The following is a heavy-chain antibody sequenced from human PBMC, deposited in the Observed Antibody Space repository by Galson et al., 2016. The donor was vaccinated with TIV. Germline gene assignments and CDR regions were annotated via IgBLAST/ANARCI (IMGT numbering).Heavy chain of an antibody. V-gene: IGHV5-51*03. CDR2: MYAGDSET. CDR3: TRTPGYSGYSYGYFDS. CDR1: GYSFPNNW. J-gene: IGHJ4*02. D-gene: IGHD5-12*01. Sequence: QSGAEVKKPGESLKISCKVSGYSFPNNWIGWVRQMPGKGLEFMGIMYAGDSETRYSPAIQGQGVMSTDESISTAYLQWSSLKAADTAIYYCTRTPGYSGYSYGYFDSWGQGTLVTVSS.